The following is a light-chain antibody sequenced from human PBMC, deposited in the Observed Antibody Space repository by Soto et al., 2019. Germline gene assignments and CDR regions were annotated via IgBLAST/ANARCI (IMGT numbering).Light chain of an antibody. CDR3: QNYNYAPWT. CDR1: QGISTY. Sequence: DIQMTQSPSSLYASVGDRVTITCRASQGISTYLVWYQQKPGTVPKLLIFAASTLHSGVPSRISGSGSGTDFTLTISSLQPEDVATYYCQNYNYAPWTFGQGTKVEIK. J-gene: IGKJ1*01. V-gene: IGKV1-27*01. CDR2: AAS.